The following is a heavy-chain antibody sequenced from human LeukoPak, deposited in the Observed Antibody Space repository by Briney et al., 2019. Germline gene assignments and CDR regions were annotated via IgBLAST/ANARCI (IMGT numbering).Heavy chain of an antibody. CDR3: ARDTAYDILTGPRNWFDP. D-gene: IGHD3-9*01. Sequence: SQTLSLTCTVSGGSISSGGYYWSWIRQHPGKGLEWIGYIYYSGSTYYNPSLKSRVTISVDTSKNQFSLKLSSVTAADTAVYYCARDTAYDILTGPRNWFDPWGQGTLVTVSS. V-gene: IGHV4-31*03. CDR1: GGSISSGGYY. CDR2: IYYSGST. J-gene: IGHJ5*02.